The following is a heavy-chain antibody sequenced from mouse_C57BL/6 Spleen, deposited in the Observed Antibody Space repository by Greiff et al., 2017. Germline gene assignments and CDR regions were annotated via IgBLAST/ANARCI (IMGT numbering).Heavy chain of an antibody. V-gene: IGHV1-82*01. D-gene: IGHD2-1*01. CDR3: ARSGYGNSAWFAY. CDR1: GYAFSSSW. J-gene: IGHJ3*01. CDR2: IYPGDGDT. Sequence: QVQLKESGPELVKPGASVKISCKASGYAFSSSWMNWVKQRPGKGLEWIGRIYPGDGDTNYNGKFKGKATLTADKSSSTAYMQLSSLTSEDSAVYFCARSGYGNSAWFAYWGQGTLVTVSA.